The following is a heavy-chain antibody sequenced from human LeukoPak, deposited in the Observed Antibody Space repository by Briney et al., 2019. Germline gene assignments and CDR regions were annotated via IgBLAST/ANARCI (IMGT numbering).Heavy chain of an antibody. CDR1: GGSIISSGYY. Sequence: SVTLSLTCTVSGGSIISSGYYWGWVRQPPGKGLEWIGSIYYSGSTYYNPSLKSRVTISVDTSKNQFSLKLSSVTAADTAVYYCARDGYCSGGSCSYYFDYWGQGTLVTVSS. CDR3: ARDGYCSGGSCSYYFDY. CDR2: IYYSGST. J-gene: IGHJ4*02. V-gene: IGHV4-39*07. D-gene: IGHD2-15*01.